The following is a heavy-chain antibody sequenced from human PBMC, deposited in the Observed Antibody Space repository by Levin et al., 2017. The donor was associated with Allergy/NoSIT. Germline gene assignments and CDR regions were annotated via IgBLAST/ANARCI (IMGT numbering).Heavy chain of an antibody. CDR1: GFTFSSYA. CDR2: ISYDGSNK. Sequence: GESLKISCAASGFTFSSYAMHWVRQAPGKGLEWVAVISYDGSNKYYADSVKGRFTISRDNSKNTLYLQMNSLRAEDTAVYYCARVPVRRGTWWDAAKSDWYFDLWGRGTLVTVSS. V-gene: IGHV3-30-3*01. J-gene: IGHJ2*01. D-gene: IGHD4/OR15-4a*01. CDR3: ARVPVRRGTWWDAAKSDWYFDL.